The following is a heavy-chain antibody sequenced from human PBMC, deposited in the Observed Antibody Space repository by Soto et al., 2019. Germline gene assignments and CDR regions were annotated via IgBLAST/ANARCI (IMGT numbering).Heavy chain of an antibody. CDR2: ISYDGSNK. J-gene: IGHJ4*02. CDR3: ARDRGYGDPRGVFDY. V-gene: IGHV3-30-3*01. D-gene: IGHD4-17*01. CDR1: GFTFSSYA. Sequence: LRLSCAASGFTFSSYAMHWVRQAPGKGLEWVAVISYDGSNKYYADSVKGRFTISRDNSKNTLYLQMNSLRAEDTAVYYCARDRGYGDPRGVFDYWGQGTLVTVSS.